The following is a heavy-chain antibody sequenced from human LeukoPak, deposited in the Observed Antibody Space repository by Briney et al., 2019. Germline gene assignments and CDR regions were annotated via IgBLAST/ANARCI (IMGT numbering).Heavy chain of an antibody. CDR1: GFTFGDDA. CDR2: ISGSGGST. CDR3: AKLTTVTTLSALDY. V-gene: IGHV3-23*01. J-gene: IGHJ4*02. Sequence: GGSLRLSCTASGFTFGDDAMSWFRQAPGKGLEWVSAISGSGGSTYYADSVKGRFTITRDNSKNTLYLQMNSLRAEDTAVYYCAKLTTVTTLSALDYWGQGTLVTVSS. D-gene: IGHD4-17*01.